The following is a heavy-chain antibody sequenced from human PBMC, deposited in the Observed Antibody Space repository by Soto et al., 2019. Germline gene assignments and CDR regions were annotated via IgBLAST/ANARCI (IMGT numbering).Heavy chain of an antibody. CDR2: ISGSGGST. CDR1: GFTFSSYA. D-gene: IGHD6-19*01. Sequence: SLRLSCAASGFTFSSYAMSWVRQAPGKGLEWVSAISGSGGSTYYADSVKGRFTISRDNSKNTLYLQMNSLRAEDTAVYYCAKDRLPYSSGWYVFDYWGKRTLVTVSS. V-gene: IGHV3-23*01. CDR3: AKDRLPYSSGWYVFDY. J-gene: IGHJ4*02.